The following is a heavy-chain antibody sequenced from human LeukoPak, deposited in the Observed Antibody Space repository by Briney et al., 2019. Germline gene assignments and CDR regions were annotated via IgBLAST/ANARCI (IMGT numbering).Heavy chain of an antibody. CDR1: GFTFSSYS. D-gene: IGHD6-19*01. Sequence: GGSLRLSCAASGFTFSSYSMNWVRQAPGKGLEWVSSISSSSSYIYYADSVKGRFTISRDNAKNSLYLQMNSLRAEDTAVYYCARDQEVAVADAFDYWGQGTLVTVSS. V-gene: IGHV3-21*01. CDR3: ARDQEVAVADAFDY. CDR2: ISSSSSYI. J-gene: IGHJ4*02.